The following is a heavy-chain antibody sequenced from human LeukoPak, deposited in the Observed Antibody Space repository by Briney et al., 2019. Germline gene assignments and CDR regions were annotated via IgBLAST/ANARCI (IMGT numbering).Heavy chain of an antibody. J-gene: IGHJ4*02. Sequence: GGSLRLSCAASGFTFSNAWMNWVRQAPGKGLEWIGRIKNKADGETTDYAAPVKGRFTISRDDSENTLYVQMNSLKTEDTAVYYCTNKYYWGQGTLVTVSS. CDR2: IKNKADGETT. CDR3: TNKYY. V-gene: IGHV3-15*01. CDR1: GFTFSNAW.